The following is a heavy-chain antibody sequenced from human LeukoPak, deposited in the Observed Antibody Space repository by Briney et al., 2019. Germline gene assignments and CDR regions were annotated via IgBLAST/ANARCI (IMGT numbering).Heavy chain of an antibody. J-gene: IGHJ6*03. CDR1: GGSISSYY. Sequence: PSETLSLTCTVSGGSISSYYWSWIRQPAGKGLEWIGRIYTSGSTNYSPSLKSRVTMSVDTSKNQFSLKLSSVTAADTAVYYCARDSPDIVVVPAAPNDYYYYMDVWGKGTTVTVSS. V-gene: IGHV4-4*07. CDR2: IYTSGST. CDR3: ARDSPDIVVVPAAPNDYYYYMDV. D-gene: IGHD2-2*01.